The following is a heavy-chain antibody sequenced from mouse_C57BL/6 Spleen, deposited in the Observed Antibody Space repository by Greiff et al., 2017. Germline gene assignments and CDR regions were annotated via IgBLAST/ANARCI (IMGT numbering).Heavy chain of an antibody. CDR1: GYAFSSSW. CDR2: IYPGDGDT. V-gene: IGHV1-82*01. Sequence: VQLQQSGPELVKPGASVKISCKASGYAFSSSWMNWVKQRPGKGLEWIGRIYPGDGDTNYNGKFKGKATLTADKSSSTAYMQLSSLTSEDSAVYFCARLSTYGDNGVYAMDYWGQGTSVTVSS. CDR3: ARLSTYGDNGVYAMDY. J-gene: IGHJ4*01. D-gene: IGHD2-13*01.